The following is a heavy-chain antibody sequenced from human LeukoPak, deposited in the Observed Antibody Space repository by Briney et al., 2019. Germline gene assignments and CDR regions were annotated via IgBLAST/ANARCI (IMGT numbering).Heavy chain of an antibody. CDR1: GFTFSSYS. V-gene: IGHV3-48*04. CDR2: ISSSSSTI. J-gene: IGHJ3*02. D-gene: IGHD1-1*01. Sequence: PGGSLRLSCAASGFTFSSYSMNWVRQAPGKGLEWVSYISSSSSTIYYADSVKGRFTISRDNAKNSLYLQMNSLRAEDTAVYYCARDLLGWNGVPDAFDIWGQGTMVTVSS. CDR3: ARDLLGWNGVPDAFDI.